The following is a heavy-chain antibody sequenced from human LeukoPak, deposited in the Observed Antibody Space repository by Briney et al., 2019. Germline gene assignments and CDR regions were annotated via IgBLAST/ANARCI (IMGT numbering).Heavy chain of an antibody. CDR1: GGTFSSYA. D-gene: IGHD6-13*01. J-gene: IGHJ5*02. Sequence: GASVKVSCKASGGTFSSYAISWVRQAPGQGLEWMGWINPNSGGTNYAQKFQGRVTMTRDTSISTAYMELSRLRSDDTGVYYCARDLLGIAAAGTGIDNWFDPWGQGTLVTVSS. CDR2: INPNSGGT. V-gene: IGHV1-2*02. CDR3: ARDLLGIAAAGTGIDNWFDP.